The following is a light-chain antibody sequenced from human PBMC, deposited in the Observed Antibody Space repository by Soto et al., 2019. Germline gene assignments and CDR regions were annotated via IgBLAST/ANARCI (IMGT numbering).Light chain of an antibody. V-gene: IGKV3-20*01. J-gene: IGKJ3*01. CDR3: QQYISSPPGFT. CDR2: GAS. Sequence: PGERDTLSCRASQSVSSTYFAWYRQKPGQPPSLLIYGASNRATGVPDRFSGSGSGPDFTLTISRLEPEDFAVYYCQQYISSPPGFTFGPGTTVEIK. CDR1: QSVSSTY.